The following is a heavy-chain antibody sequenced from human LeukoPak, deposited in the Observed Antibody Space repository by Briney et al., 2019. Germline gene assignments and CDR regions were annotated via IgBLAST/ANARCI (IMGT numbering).Heavy chain of an antibody. J-gene: IGHJ6*02. CDR1: GFTFSSYA. Sequence: SGGSLRLSCAASGFTFSSYAMSWVRQAPGKGLEWVSAISGSGGSTYYADSVKGRFTISRDSSKNTLYLQMNSLRAEDTAVYYCARDPTNWNYWYYYYGMDVWGQGTTVTVSS. CDR2: ISGSGGST. V-gene: IGHV3-23*01. CDR3: ARDPTNWNYWYYYYGMDV. D-gene: IGHD1-7*01.